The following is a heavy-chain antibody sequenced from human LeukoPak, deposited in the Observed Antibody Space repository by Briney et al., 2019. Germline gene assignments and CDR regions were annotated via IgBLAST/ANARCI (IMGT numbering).Heavy chain of an antibody. CDR1: GFTFTSYA. CDR3: ARDGAVGSRSWYATFWY. Sequence: GGSLRLSCAASGFTFTSYAMHWVRQAPGQGLEWVGVMSYDRNNKYYAHTVQGRVTISRDTSKNTLYMQMNSLRAEDTAVYYCARDGAVGSRSWYATFWYWGQGTLVTVSS. J-gene: IGHJ4*02. CDR2: MSYDRNNK. V-gene: IGHV3-30*04. D-gene: IGHD6-13*01.